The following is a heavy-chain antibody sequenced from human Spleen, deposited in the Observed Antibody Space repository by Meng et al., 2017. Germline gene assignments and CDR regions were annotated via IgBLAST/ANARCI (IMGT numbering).Heavy chain of an antibody. CDR2: INHSGST. Sequence: QVLLQESGPGLVQPSGTLSLTCVVSGGSFTDYYWSWIRQPPGKGLEWIGEINHSGSTNYNPSLESRATISVDTSQNNLSLKLSSVTAADSAVYYCARGPTTMAHDFDYWGQGTLVTVSS. D-gene: IGHD4-11*01. CDR3: ARGPTTMAHDFDY. V-gene: IGHV4-34*01. J-gene: IGHJ4*02. CDR1: GGSFTDYY.